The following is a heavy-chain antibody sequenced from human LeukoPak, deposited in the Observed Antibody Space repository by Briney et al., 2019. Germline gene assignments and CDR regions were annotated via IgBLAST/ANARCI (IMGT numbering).Heavy chain of an antibody. CDR1: GGSISSSSYY. Sequence: PSETLSLTCTVSGGSISSSSYYWGWIRQPPGMGLEWIGGIYYSGSTYYNPSLKSRVTISVDTSKNQFSLKLSSVTAADTAVYYCARAGDNYYDSSGYYSFFDYWGQGTLVTVSS. CDR3: ARAGDNYYDSSGYYSFFDY. V-gene: IGHV4-39*07. J-gene: IGHJ4*02. D-gene: IGHD3-22*01. CDR2: IYYSGST.